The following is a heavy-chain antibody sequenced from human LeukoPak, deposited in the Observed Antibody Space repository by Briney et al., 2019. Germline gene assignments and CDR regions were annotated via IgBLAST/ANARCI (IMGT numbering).Heavy chain of an antibody. CDR2: MNPNSGNT. Sequence: ASVKVSCKASGYTFTSYDINWVRQATGQGLECVVWMNPNSGNTGYAQKFQGRVTMTRNTSISTAYMELSSLRSEDTAVYYCARRAYSYSSSWYVDYWGQGTLVTVSS. CDR1: GYTFTSYD. J-gene: IGHJ4*02. D-gene: IGHD6-13*01. V-gene: IGHV1-8*01. CDR3: ARRAYSYSSSWYVDY.